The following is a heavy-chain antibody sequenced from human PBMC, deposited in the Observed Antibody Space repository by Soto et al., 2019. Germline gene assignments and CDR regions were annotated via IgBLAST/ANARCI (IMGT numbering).Heavy chain of an antibody. V-gene: IGHV2-5*02. Sequence: ITLKESGPTLMEPSQTLTLTCTFSGFSLSTSGVGVGWIRQPPGKALEWLALIYWDDDKRYSPSLKSRLTITQDPSKNQVVLTMTNMDPVDTATYYCAHGYYDVLTGYYSQDTFDYWGQGTLVTVSS. CDR3: AHGYYDVLTGYYSQDTFDY. D-gene: IGHD3-9*01. CDR2: IYWDDDK. J-gene: IGHJ4*02. CDR1: GFSLSTSGVG.